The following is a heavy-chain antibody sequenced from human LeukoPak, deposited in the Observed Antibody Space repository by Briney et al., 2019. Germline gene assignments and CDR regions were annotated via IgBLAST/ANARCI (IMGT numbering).Heavy chain of an antibody. Sequence: GGSLRLSCAASGFTFSSYSMNWVRQAPGKGLEWVSSISSSSSYIYYADSVKGRFTISRDNAKNSLYLQMNSLRAEDTALYYCARPRGYCSSTSCPVGYWGQGTLVTVSS. CDR1: GFTFSSYS. D-gene: IGHD2-2*01. J-gene: IGHJ4*02. V-gene: IGHV3-21*04. CDR2: ISSSSSYI. CDR3: ARPRGYCSSTSCPVGY.